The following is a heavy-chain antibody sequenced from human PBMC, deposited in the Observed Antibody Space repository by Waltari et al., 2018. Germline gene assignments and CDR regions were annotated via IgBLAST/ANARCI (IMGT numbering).Heavy chain of an antibody. CDR3: ATGPSNYYGSGSLFDY. CDR1: GYTFTDYY. D-gene: IGHD3-10*01. V-gene: IGHV1-69-2*01. CDR2: VEPAEGET. J-gene: IGHJ4*02. Sequence: EVQLVQSGAEVKKPGATVKISCKVSGYTFTDYYMHWVQQAPGKGLEWMGLVEPAEGETIYAEKCQGRVTRTADTSTDTAYMELSSLRSDDTAVYYCATGPSNYYGSGSLFDYWGQGTLVTVSS.